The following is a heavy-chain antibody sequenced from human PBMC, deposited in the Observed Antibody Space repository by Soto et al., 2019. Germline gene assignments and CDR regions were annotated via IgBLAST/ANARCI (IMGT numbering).Heavy chain of an antibody. CDR3: ARDLYDYIWGGYRPSNYYYRDV. CDR2: ISAYNGNT. J-gene: IGHJ6*03. D-gene: IGHD3-16*02. CDR1: GYTFTSYG. Sequence: QVQLVQSGAEVKKPVASVKVSCKASGYTFTSYGISWVRQAPGQGLEWMGWISAYNGNTNYAQKLQGRVTMTTDTSTSTAYLELRSLRSDDTAVYYCARDLYDYIWGGYRPSNYYYRDVWGKGTTVTVSS. V-gene: IGHV1-18*01.